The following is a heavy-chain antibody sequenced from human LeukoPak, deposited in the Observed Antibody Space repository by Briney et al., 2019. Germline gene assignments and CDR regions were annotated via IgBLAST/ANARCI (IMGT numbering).Heavy chain of an antibody. Sequence: SETLSLTCTVSGGSISNYYWRWIRQPPGKGLEWIGYISHSGSTNYSPSLKSRVTISLDTSKNQFSLKLSSVTAADTAVYYCAGHHPRNTVDFWGQGTLVTVSS. CDR2: ISHSGST. V-gene: IGHV4-59*08. CDR3: AGHHPRNTVDF. CDR1: GGSISNYY. D-gene: IGHD2/OR15-2a*01. J-gene: IGHJ4*02.